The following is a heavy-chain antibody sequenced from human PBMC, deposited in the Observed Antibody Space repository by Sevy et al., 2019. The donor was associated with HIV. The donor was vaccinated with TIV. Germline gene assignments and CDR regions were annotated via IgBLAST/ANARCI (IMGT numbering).Heavy chain of an antibody. CDR2: INSYNHNT. CDR3: ARDLGEAALDP. D-gene: IGHD6-25*01. J-gene: IGHJ5*02. V-gene: IGHV1-18*01. CDR1: GYTFTSHG. Sequence: ASVKVSCKASGYTFTSHGFSWVRQAPGQGLEWMGWINSYNHNTYYAQKLRGRDSMTTDTSTSTAYMELRSLRADDTAVYYCARDLGEAALDPWGQGTLVTVSS.